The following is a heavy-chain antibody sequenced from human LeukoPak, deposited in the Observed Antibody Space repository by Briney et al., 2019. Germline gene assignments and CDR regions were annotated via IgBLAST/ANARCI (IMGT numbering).Heavy chain of an antibody. CDR1: GFTFDDYA. Sequence: GGSLRLSCAASGFTFDDYAMHWVRQAPGKGLEWVSGINWSSGSIGYADSVKGRFTISRDNAKNSLYLQMNSLRAEDTAVYYCARVRWGGLYYFDYWGQGTLVTVSS. J-gene: IGHJ4*02. CDR2: INWSSGSI. D-gene: IGHD3-16*01. V-gene: IGHV3-9*01. CDR3: ARVRWGGLYYFDY.